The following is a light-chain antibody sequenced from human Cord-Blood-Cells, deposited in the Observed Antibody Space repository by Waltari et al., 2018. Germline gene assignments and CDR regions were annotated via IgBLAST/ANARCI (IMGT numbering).Light chain of an antibody. V-gene: IGLV2-14*01. J-gene: IGLJ1*01. Sequence: QSALTQPASVSGSPGQSITLSCTGTSSDVGGYNYVSWYQQHPGKAPKLMIYEVSNRPSGFSNRFSGSKSGNTASLTISGLQAEDEADYYCSSYTSSSTLVFGTGTKVTVL. CDR3: SSYTSSSTLV. CDR2: EVS. CDR1: SSDVGGYNY.